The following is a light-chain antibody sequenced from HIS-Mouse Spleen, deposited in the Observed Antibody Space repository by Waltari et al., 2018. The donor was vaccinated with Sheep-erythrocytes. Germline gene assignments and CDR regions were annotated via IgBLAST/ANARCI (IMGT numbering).Light chain of an antibody. CDR1: SSDVGGYNY. J-gene: IGLJ2*01. Sequence: QSALTQPRSVSGSPGQSVTISCTGTSSDVGGYNYVSWYQQTPGKPPKLMIYDVSKRPSGVPDRFSGSKSGNTASLTISGLQAEDEADYYCCSYAGSTRVFGGGTKLTVL. CDR3: CSYAGSTRV. CDR2: DVS. V-gene: IGLV2-11*01.